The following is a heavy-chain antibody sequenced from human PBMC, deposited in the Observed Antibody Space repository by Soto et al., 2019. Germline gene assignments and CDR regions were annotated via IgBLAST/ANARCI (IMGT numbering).Heavy chain of an antibody. CDR2: IKQDGNEK. CDR1: GFTFSSYW. CDR3: GRVGWNHYSYYCGMDV. Sequence: GGSLRLSCAASGFTFSSYWMSWFRQAPGKGREWVASIKQDGNEKYYVNSLKGRITIPRDIAKNALYLQMNGRNAEDTAVYYCGRVGWNHYSYYCGMDVWGQGTTVTVSS. D-gene: IGHD1-1*01. J-gene: IGHJ6*02. V-gene: IGHV3-7*03.